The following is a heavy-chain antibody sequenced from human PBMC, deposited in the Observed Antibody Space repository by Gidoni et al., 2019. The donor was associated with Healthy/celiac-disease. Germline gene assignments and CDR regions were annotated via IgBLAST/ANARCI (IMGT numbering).Heavy chain of an antibody. V-gene: IGHV3-23*02. CDR2: ISVSGGST. Sequence: EVQLLESGGGLVQPGGSLRLSCAASGFTFSSYAISWVRQAPGKGLEWVSSISVSGGSTYYEDSGKGRFTISRDNSKNTLYLQMNSLRAEDTAVYYCAKGGYSYGPYDYWGQGTLVTVSS. CDR3: AKGGYSYGPYDY. D-gene: IGHD5-18*01. J-gene: IGHJ4*02. CDR1: GFTFSSYA.